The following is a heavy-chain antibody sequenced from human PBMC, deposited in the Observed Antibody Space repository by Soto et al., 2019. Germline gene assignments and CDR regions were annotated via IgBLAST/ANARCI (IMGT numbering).Heavy chain of an antibody. V-gene: IGHV1-69*02. CDR2: IIPILGIA. Sequence: QVQLVQSGAEVKKPGSSVKVSCKASGGTFSSSSISWVRQAPGQGLEWMGRIIPILGIANHAQKFQGRVTITADKSTDTAYMDLSSLRSEDTAVYYCARSNGTYRVYYYYSGMDVWGQGTTVTVSS. J-gene: IGHJ6*02. CDR3: ARSNGTYRVYYYYSGMDV. D-gene: IGHD1-26*01. CDR1: GGTFSSSS.